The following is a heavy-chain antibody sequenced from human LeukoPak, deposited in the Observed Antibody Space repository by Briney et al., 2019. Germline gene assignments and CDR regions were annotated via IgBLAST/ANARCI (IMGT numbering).Heavy chain of an antibody. CDR2: IYCSGST. CDR1: GGSMSSYY. Sequence: PSETLSLTCTVSGGSMSSYYWSWIRQPPGKGLEWIGYIYCSGSTNYNPSLKSRVTISVDTSKNQFSLKLSSVTAADTAVYYCARHFYHDSSGAYYGMDVWGQGTTVTVSS. V-gene: IGHV4-59*08. D-gene: IGHD3-22*01. J-gene: IGHJ6*02. CDR3: ARHFYHDSSGAYYGMDV.